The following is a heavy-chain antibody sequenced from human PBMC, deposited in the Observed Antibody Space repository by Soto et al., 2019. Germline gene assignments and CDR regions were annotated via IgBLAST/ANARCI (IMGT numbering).Heavy chain of an antibody. D-gene: IGHD3-10*01. Sequence: GASVKVSCKTPGYIFTNYAMQWVRQAPGQRFEWMGWINAGNGNTRYSQNFQGRVTITRDTSASTAYMELSSLISEDAAVYYCARGIWTMARGAYYFDHWGQGTLVTVSS. CDR2: INAGNGNT. CDR1: GYIFTNYA. J-gene: IGHJ4*02. CDR3: ARGIWTMARGAYYFDH. V-gene: IGHV1-3*01.